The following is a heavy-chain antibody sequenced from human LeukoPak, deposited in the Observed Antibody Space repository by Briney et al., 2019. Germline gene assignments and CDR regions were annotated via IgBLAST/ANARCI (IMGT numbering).Heavy chain of an antibody. CDR2: IYYSGST. CDR1: GGSISSYY. D-gene: IGHD4-23*01. J-gene: IGHJ5*02. Sequence: SETLSLTCTVSGGSISSYYWSWIRQPPGKGLEWVGYIYYSGSTNYNPSLKSRVTISVDTSKNQFSLKLSSVTAADTAVYYCARAKVGPDDNWFDPWGQGTLVTVSS. V-gene: IGHV4-59*01. CDR3: ARAKVGPDDNWFDP.